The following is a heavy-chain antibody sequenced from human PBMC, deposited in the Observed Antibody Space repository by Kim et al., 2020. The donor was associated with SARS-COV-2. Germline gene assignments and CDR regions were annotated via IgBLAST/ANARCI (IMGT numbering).Heavy chain of an antibody. Sequence: GGSLRLSCAASGFTFSSYAMSWVRQAPGKGLEWVSAISGSGGSTYYADSVKGRFTIYRDNSKNTLYLQMNSLRAEDTAVYYCAKDPIYYGSGSYGWFDPWGQGTLVTVSS. D-gene: IGHD3-10*01. CDR3: AKDPIYYGSGSYGWFDP. CDR2: ISGSGGST. J-gene: IGHJ5*02. CDR1: GFTFSSYA. V-gene: IGHV3-23*01.